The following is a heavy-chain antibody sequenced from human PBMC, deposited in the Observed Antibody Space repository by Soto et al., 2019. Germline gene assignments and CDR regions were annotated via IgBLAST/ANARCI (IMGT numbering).Heavy chain of an antibody. CDR1: RFTFSSYG. Sequence: GGAPGLSCVASRFTFSSYGMHWVRQAPGKGLEWVAVIWYDGDNKYYADSVKGRFTISRDNSKNTLYLQMNSLRAEDTAVYYCASAYCGGDCSFIDYYGEDVWGQGTTSTVSS. J-gene: IGHJ6*02. V-gene: IGHV3-33*01. CDR3: ASAYCGGDCSFIDYYGEDV. D-gene: IGHD2-21*02. CDR2: IWYDGDNK.